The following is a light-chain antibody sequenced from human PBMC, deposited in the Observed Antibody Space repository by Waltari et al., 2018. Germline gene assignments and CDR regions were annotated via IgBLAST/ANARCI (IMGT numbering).Light chain of an antibody. CDR1: SSDVGGYNY. J-gene: IGLJ1*01. Sequence: QSALTQPPSASGSPGQSVTLSCPGTSSDVGGYNYVSWYQQYPGKAPKLMIYDVTGRPSGVPDRFSGSKSGNTASLTVSGLQAEDEADYYCSSYAGSAYVFGTGTKVTVL. CDR3: SSYAGSAYV. CDR2: DVT. V-gene: IGLV2-8*01.